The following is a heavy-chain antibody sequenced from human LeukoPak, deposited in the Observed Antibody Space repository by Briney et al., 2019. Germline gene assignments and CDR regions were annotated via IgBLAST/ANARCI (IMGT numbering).Heavy chain of an antibody. D-gene: IGHD3-22*01. V-gene: IGHV3-23*01. CDR1: GFTFSSYA. J-gene: IGHJ4*02. Sequence: GGSLRLSCAASGFTFSSYAMSWVRQAPGKGLEWVSAISGSGGSTYDADSVKGRFTISRDNSKNTLYLQMNSLRAEDTAVYYCAKWSYYDSSAWDYWGQGTLVTVSS. CDR2: ISGSGGST. CDR3: AKWSYYDSSAWDY.